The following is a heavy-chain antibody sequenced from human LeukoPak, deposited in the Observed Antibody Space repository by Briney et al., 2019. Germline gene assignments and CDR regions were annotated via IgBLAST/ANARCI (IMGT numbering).Heavy chain of an antibody. Sequence: PGGSLRLSCAASGFTFSSYSMNWVRQAPGKGLEWVSYISSSSSTIYYADSVKGRFTISRDNAKNSLYLQMNSLRDEDTAVYYCARDSYEWEPNHFDYWGQGTLVTVSS. V-gene: IGHV3-48*02. CDR1: GFTFSSYS. CDR2: ISSSSSTI. J-gene: IGHJ4*02. CDR3: ARDSYEWEPNHFDY. D-gene: IGHD1-26*01.